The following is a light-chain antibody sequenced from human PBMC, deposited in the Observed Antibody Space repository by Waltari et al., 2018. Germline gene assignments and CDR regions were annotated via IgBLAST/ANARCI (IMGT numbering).Light chain of an antibody. J-gene: IGKJ1*01. Sequence: DIVMTQSPDSLAVSLGERATINCKSSQSVLYSSNNLYYLGWYQHKFGQPPKLLIYWASTRESGVPDRFSGSGSGTDFTLTISNLQAEDVAVYYCQQYYSTPRTFGQGTKVEIK. CDR1: QSVLYSSNNLYY. V-gene: IGKV4-1*01. CDR2: WAS. CDR3: QQYYSTPRT.